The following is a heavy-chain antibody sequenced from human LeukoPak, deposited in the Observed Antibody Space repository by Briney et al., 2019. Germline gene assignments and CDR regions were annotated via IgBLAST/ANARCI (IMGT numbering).Heavy chain of an antibody. CDR1: GCSISSGTYY. J-gene: IGHJ5*02. V-gene: IGHV4-61*02. CDR2: IYTSGST. Sequence: PSETLSLTCTVSGCSISSGTYYWSWIRQPAGKGLEWIGRIYTSGSTNYNPSLKSRVTMSVDTSKNQFSLKLSSVTAADTAVYYCAREGAATGIPVDWFDPWGQGTLVTVSS. D-gene: IGHD6-13*01. CDR3: AREGAATGIPVDWFDP.